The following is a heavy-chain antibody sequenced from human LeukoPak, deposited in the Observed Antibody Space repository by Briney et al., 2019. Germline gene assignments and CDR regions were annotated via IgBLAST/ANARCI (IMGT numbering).Heavy chain of an antibody. Sequence: SETLSLTCTVSGGSISGYYWSWIRQPAGKGLEWIAYIYYSGSTNYNPSLKSRVTISVDTSKNQFSLKLTSVTAADTAVYYCARHSGSRTKYYYFDSWGQGTLVTVSS. CDR2: IYYSGST. V-gene: IGHV4-59*01. CDR3: ARHSGSRTKYYYFDS. J-gene: IGHJ4*02. CDR1: GGSISGYY. D-gene: IGHD6-19*01.